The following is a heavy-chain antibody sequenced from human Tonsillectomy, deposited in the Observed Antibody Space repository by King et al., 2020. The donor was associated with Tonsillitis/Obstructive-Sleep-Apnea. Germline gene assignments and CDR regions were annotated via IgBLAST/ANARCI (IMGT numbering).Heavy chain of an antibody. J-gene: IGHJ4*02. CDR2: MYHSGST. CDR3: ARPNVVAAYIDY. Sequence: MQLQESGPGLVKPSGSLSLTCAVSVGSISSSNWWGGGRPPPGKGLGGIGDMYHSGSTNTNPPLKGRVTISVDKSKNQLSLKLSAVTAADTAVYYCARPNVVAAYIDYWGQGTLVTVSS. V-gene: IGHV4-4*02. CDR1: VGSISSSNW. D-gene: IGHD2-15*01.